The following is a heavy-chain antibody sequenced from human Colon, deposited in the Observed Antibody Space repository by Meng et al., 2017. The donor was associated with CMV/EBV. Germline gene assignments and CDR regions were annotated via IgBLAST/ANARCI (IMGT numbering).Heavy chain of an antibody. D-gene: IGHD3-3*01. V-gene: IGHV1-2*02. Sequence: VELVQYEGEANEPGASVKVSCKTPRYTLTGYFMHLVRQAPGQGLEWMGWINPVTGDTSYAQKFQVRITMTRDTSISTAYMELSSLRSDDTAVYYCATFGGDFDYWGQGTLVTVSS. CDR3: ATFGGDFDY. J-gene: IGHJ4*02. CDR2: INPVTGDT. CDR1: RYTLTGYF.